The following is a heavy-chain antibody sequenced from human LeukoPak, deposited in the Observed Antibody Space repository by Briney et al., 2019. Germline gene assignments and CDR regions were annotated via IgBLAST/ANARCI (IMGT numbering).Heavy chain of an antibody. CDR1: GYTFTCYG. D-gene: IGHD6-19*01. CDR2: ISAYNGNT. CDR3: ARVPDSSGWYEGDY. V-gene: IGHV1-18*04. J-gene: IGHJ4*02. Sequence: ASVKVSCKASGYTFTCYGISWVRQAPGQGLEWMGWISAYNGNTNYAQKLQGRVTMTTDTSTSTAYMELRSLRSDDTAVYYCARVPDSSGWYEGDYWGQGTLVTVSS.